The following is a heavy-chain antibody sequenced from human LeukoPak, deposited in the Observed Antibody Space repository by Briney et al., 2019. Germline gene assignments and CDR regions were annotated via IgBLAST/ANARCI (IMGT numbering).Heavy chain of an antibody. CDR1: GFTFSSYS. D-gene: IGHD6-13*01. V-gene: IGHV3-21*01. CDR3: ARDPRGIAAAVPNDY. J-gene: IGHJ4*02. Sequence: GGSLRLSCAASGFTFSSYSMNWVRQAPGKGLEWVSSISSSSSYIYYADSVKGRFTISRDNAKNSLYLQMNSLRAEDTAVYYCARDPRGIAAAVPNDYWGQGTLVTVSS. CDR2: ISSSSSYI.